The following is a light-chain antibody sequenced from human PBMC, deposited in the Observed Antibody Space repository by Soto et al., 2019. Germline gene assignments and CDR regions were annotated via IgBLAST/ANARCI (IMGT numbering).Light chain of an antibody. CDR1: QSVLYSSNNKHY. CDR2: WAS. V-gene: IGKV4-1*01. J-gene: IGKJ1*01. Sequence: DIVMTQSPDSLAVSLGERATINCKSSQSVLYSSNNKHYLAWYQQKPGQPPKLLIYWASTRESGVPDRFSGSGSGTDFTLTISSLQAEDVAVYYCQQYYSTPGTFGQGTKVEI. CDR3: QQYYSTPGT.